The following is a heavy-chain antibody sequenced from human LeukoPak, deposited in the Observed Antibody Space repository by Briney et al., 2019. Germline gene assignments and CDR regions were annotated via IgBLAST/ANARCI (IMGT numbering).Heavy chain of an antibody. CDR2: ISWNSGSM. D-gene: IGHD6-6*01. V-gene: IGHV3-9*01. CDR3: AKGGGFIAARPFDY. CDR1: GFTFDDYA. Sequence: GGSLRLSCAASGFTFDDYAMHWVRQAPGKGLEWVSGISWNSGSMGYADSVKGRFTISRDNAKNSLYLQMNSLRAEDTALYYCAKGGGFIAARPFDYWGQGTLVTVSS. J-gene: IGHJ4*02.